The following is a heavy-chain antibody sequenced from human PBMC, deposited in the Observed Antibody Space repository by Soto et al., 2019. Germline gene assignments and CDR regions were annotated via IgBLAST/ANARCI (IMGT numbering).Heavy chain of an antibody. CDR2: ISYDGSNK. V-gene: IGHV3-30*18. CDR3: AKDRWPNRDYGDYGHDY. Sequence: PGGSLRLSCAASGFTFSSYGMHWVRQAPGKGLEWVAVISYDGSNKYYADSVKGRFTISRDNSKNTLYLQMNSLRAEDTAVYYCAKDRWPNRDYGDYGHDYWGQGTLVTVSS. CDR1: GFTFSSYG. J-gene: IGHJ4*02. D-gene: IGHD4-17*01.